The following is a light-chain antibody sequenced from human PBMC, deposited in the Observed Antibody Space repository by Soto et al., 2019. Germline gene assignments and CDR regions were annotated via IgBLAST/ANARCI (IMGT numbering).Light chain of an antibody. CDR3: CSYAGSSALGV. CDR2: EVN. V-gene: IGLV2-23*02. CDR1: SSDVGSYYL. J-gene: IGLJ3*02. Sequence: QSALTQPASVSGSPGQSITLSCTGTSSDVGSYYLVSWYQQHPGKAPKVMIYEVNKRPSGVSNRFSGSKSGNTASLTISGLQAEDEADYFCCSYAGSSALGVFGGGTKLTVL.